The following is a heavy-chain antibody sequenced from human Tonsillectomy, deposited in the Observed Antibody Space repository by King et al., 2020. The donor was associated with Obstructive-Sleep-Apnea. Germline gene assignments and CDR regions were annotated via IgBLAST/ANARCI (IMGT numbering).Heavy chain of an antibody. J-gene: IGHJ4*02. CDR1: GYTFTSYG. CDR3: ARAQYCSSTSCYDYFDY. V-gene: IGHV1-18*04. D-gene: IGHD2-2*01. Sequence: VQLVESGAEVKKPGASVKVSCTASGYTFTSYGISWVRQAPGQGLEWMGWISAYNGNTNYAQKLQGRVTMTTDTSTSTAYMELRSLRSDDTAVYYCARAQYCSSTSCYDYFDYWGQGTLVTVSS. CDR2: ISAYNGNT.